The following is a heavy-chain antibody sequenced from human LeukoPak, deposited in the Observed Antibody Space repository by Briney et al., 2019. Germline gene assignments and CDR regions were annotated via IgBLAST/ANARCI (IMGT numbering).Heavy chain of an antibody. Sequence: ASVKVSCKASGFTFTSSAVQWVRQAREQRLEWIGWIVVGSGNTNYTQKFQERVTITRDMYTSTAYMELSSLRSEDTAVYYCAADLSYRGWADYWGQGTLVAVSS. CDR2: IVVGSGNT. V-gene: IGHV1-58*01. J-gene: IGHJ4*02. D-gene: IGHD3-16*01. CDR1: GFTFTSSA. CDR3: AADLSYRGWADY.